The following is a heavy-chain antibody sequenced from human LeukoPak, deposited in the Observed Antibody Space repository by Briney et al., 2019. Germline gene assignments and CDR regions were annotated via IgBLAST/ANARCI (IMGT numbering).Heavy chain of an antibody. Sequence: PSETLSLTCTVSGGSISSYYWSWIRQPPGKGLEWIGYIYYSGSTNYNPSLKSRVTISVDTSKNQFSLKLSSVTAADTAVYYCARNIVVVPAALGSHAFDIWGQGKMVTVSS. J-gene: IGHJ3*02. CDR2: IYYSGST. CDR1: GGSISSYY. D-gene: IGHD2-2*01. CDR3: ARNIVVVPAALGSHAFDI. V-gene: IGHV4-59*01.